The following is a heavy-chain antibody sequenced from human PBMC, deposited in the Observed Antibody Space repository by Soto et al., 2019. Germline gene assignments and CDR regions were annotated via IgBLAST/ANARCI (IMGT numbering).Heavy chain of an antibody. V-gene: IGHV3-64*01. CDR3: ARDPELYCSGGSCFGWFDP. Sequence: HPGGSLRLSCAASGFTFSSYAMHWVRQAPGKGLEYVSAISSNGGSTYYANSVKGRFTISRDNSKNTLYLQMGSLRAEDMAVYYCARDPELYCSGGSCFGWFDPWGQGTLVTVSS. CDR2: ISSNGGST. CDR1: GFTFSSYA. D-gene: IGHD2-15*01. J-gene: IGHJ5*02.